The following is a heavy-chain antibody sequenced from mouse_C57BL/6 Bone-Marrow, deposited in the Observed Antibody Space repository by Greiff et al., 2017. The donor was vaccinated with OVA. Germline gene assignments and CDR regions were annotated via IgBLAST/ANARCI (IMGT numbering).Heavy chain of an antibody. V-gene: IGHV5-4*03. D-gene: IGHD1-1*01. J-gene: IGHJ1*03. Sequence: EVKVVESGGGLVKPGGSLKLSCAASGFTFSSYAMSWVRQTPEKRLEWVATISDGGSYTYYPDNVKGRFTISRENAKNTRYLQMSHLKSEDTAMYYCASHYGSSYYWYFDVWGTGTTVTVSS. CDR1: GFTFSSYA. CDR2: ISDGGSYT. CDR3: ASHYGSSYYWYFDV.